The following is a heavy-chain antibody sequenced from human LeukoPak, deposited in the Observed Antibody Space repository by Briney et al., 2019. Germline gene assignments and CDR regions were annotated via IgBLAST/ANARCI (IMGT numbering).Heavy chain of an antibody. CDR2: INHSGST. J-gene: IGHJ3*02. V-gene: IGHV4-34*01. CDR1: GGSFSGYY. CDR3: ASMRGYCSGGSCYSPDAFDI. Sequence: SETLSLTCAVYGGSFSGYYWSWIRQPPGKALEWLGEINHSGSTNYNPPLKSRVPISVDTSKNQFSLKLSSVTAADTAVYYCASMRGYCSGGSCYSPDAFDIWGQGTMVTVSS. D-gene: IGHD2-15*01.